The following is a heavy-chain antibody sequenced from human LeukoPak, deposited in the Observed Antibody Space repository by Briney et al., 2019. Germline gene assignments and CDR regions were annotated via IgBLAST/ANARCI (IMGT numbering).Heavy chain of an antibody. CDR2: INEDGSAK. CDR1: GFTFSTYC. Sequence: GGSLRLSCAASGFTFSTYCMSWVRQAPGKGLEWVANINEDGSAKYFVDSVKGRFTISRDNAKNTVYLQMNSLRAEDTAMYHCARKSLGIVAAGTFFGSWGQGTLVTVSS. V-gene: IGHV3-7*05. J-gene: IGHJ5*02. CDR3: ARKSLGIVAAGTFFGS. D-gene: IGHD6-13*01.